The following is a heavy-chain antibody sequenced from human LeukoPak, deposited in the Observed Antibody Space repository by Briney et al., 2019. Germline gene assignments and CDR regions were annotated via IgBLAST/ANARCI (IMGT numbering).Heavy chain of an antibody. Sequence: GGSLRLFCVASGLTVSNHWMSWVRQAPGKGLEWVANIKQERGQEYYVDSVKGRFTISKDSAKNSLYLQMNSLRVEDTAMYYCASLDTAKQPLANHWGQGTLVTVSS. CDR3: ASLDTAKQPLANH. J-gene: IGHJ5*02. D-gene: IGHD5-18*01. V-gene: IGHV3-7*03. CDR2: IKQERGQE. CDR1: GLTVSNHW.